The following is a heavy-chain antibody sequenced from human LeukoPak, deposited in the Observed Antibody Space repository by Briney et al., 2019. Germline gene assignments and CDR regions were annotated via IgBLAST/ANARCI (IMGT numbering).Heavy chain of an antibody. CDR1: GYSISSGYY. V-gene: IGHV4-38-2*02. Sequence: PSETLSLTCTVSGYSISSGYYWGWIRQPPGKGLEWIGSIYHSGSTYYNPSLKSRVTISVDTSKNQFSLKLSSVTAADTAVYYCARNGVTTVTDWFDPWGQGTLVTVSS. D-gene: IGHD4-17*01. CDR2: IYHSGST. J-gene: IGHJ5*02. CDR3: ARNGVTTVTDWFDP.